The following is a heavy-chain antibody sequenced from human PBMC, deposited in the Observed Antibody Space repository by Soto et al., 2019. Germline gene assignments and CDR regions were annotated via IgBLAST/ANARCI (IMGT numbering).Heavy chain of an antibody. D-gene: IGHD2-15*01. CDR3: ARDCGGGSCYPALGA. V-gene: IGHV3-53*01. J-gene: IGHJ5*02. CDR1: GFVVSETY. Sequence: EVQVVESGGGLIQPGGSLRLSCAASGFVVSETYMSWVRQAPGRGLQWVSFTYSGGSTYYADSVKGRFTISRDSSRNPLYLQMNSLRGEDTAVYYCARDCGGGSCYPALGAWGQGTLVTVSS. CDR2: TYSGGST.